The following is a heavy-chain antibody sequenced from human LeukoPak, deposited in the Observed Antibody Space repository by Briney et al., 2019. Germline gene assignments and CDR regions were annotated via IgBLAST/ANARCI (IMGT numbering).Heavy chain of an antibody. CDR1: GFTFSNYW. CDR3: ARPLMYYYGSETYFWFDP. J-gene: IGHJ5*02. D-gene: IGHD3-10*01. V-gene: IGHV3-7*01. CDR2: IKQDGTEK. Sequence: PGGSLRLSCAASGFTFSNYWMHWVRQAPGKGLEWVANIKQDGTEKYYVDSVKGRFTISRDNAKNSLSLQMNSLRAEDTAVYYCARPLMYYYGSETYFWFDPWGQGTLVTVSS.